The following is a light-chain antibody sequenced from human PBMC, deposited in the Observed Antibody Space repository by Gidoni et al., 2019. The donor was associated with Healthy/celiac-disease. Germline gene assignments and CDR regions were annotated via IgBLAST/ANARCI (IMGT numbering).Light chain of an antibody. J-gene: IGKJ5*01. Sequence: DIQMTQSPSSLSASVGDRVTITCRASQGISNSLAWYQQKPGKAPKLLLYAASRLESGVPSRFSGSGSGTDYTLTISSLQPEDFATYYCQQYYSTPPITFXQXTRLEIK. CDR2: AAS. CDR1: QGISNS. CDR3: QQYYSTPPIT. V-gene: IGKV1-NL1*01.